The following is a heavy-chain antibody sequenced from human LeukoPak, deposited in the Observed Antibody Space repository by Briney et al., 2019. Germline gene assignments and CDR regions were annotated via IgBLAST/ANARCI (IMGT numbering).Heavy chain of an antibody. J-gene: IGHJ4*02. CDR3: ARDSGIYRTIDY. V-gene: IGHV3-21*01. CDR2: ISSSSTYI. D-gene: IGHD1-26*01. Sequence: PGGSLRLSCVASGFTFNNYSMSWVRQAPGKGLEWVSSISSSSTYIYHADSVKGRFTISRDNAKSSLYLQMNSLRAEDTAVYYCARDSGIYRTIDYWGQGTLVTVSS. CDR1: GFTFNNYS.